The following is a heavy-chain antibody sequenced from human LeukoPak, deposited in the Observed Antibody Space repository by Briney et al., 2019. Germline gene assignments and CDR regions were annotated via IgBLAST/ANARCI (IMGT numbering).Heavy chain of an antibody. CDR3: VPKGTEGY. CDR2: ISPGGSNT. CDR1: GFTFSSYA. V-gene: IGHV3-64D*06. Sequence: GGSLRLSCSASGFTFSSYAMHWVRQAPGKGLEYVSAISPGGSNTYYADSVKGRFSISRDNSKNTLYLQMSSLRPEDTAVYYCVPKGTEGYWGQGTLVTVSS. J-gene: IGHJ4*02.